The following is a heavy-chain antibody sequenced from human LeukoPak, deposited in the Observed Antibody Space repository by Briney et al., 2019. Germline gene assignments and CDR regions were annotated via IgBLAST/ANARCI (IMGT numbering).Heavy chain of an antibody. CDR1: GFTFNNYQ. CDR2: ISSSGRTI. J-gene: IGHJ4*02. CDR3: ARGEYYFDY. Sequence: GGSLRLSCAASGFTFNNYQMNWVRQAPGKGLECISYISSSGRTIYYADSLKGRFTVSSDNAKNSLYLRMNNLRAEDTAVYYCARGEYYFDYWGQGTLVTVSS. V-gene: IGHV3-48*03.